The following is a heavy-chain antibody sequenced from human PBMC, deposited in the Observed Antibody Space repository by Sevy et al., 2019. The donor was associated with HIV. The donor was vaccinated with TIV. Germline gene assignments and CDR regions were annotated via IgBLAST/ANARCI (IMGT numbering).Heavy chain of an antibody. CDR2: MSPNTGAT. V-gene: IGHV1-8*01. D-gene: IGHD3-3*01. J-gene: IGHJ6*02. CDR3: ARGGNGDFWSYEYYYYGMDV. Sequence: ASVKVSCEAFGYTFTSYDINWVRQAPGQGLEWMGWMSPNTGATGFAQKFQGRVTLTRNKSITTAYMELSSLKYEDKAVYYCARGGNGDFWSYEYYYYGMDVWGQGTTVTVSS. CDR1: GYTFTSYD.